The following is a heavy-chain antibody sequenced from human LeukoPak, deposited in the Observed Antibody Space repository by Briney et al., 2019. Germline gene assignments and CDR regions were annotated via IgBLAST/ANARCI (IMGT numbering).Heavy chain of an antibody. CDR3: ATIRRGYSAYDSYPFDY. CDR1: GFTLSSYE. Sequence: PGGSLRLSCAASGFTLSSYEMSWVRQAPGKGLEWVSYISSSGSTMYYADSVKGRFTISRDNAKNSLYLQINSLRAEDTAVYYCATIRRGYSAYDSYPFDYWGEGTLVTVSS. D-gene: IGHD5-12*01. J-gene: IGHJ4*02. CDR2: ISSSGSTM. V-gene: IGHV3-48*03.